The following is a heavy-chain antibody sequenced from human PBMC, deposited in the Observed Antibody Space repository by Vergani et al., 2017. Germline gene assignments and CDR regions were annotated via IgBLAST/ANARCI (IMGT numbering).Heavy chain of an antibody. CDR3: ARLRHYYGGGTYITKNWFDP. V-gene: IGHV1-2*02. CDR2: INPNNGGT. CDR1: GYSFTGYY. D-gene: IGHD3-10*01. J-gene: IGHJ5*02. Sequence: QEELVQSGAEVKKPGASVRVSCKASGYSFTGYYLHWVRQAPGQGLEWMEYINPNNGGTKYAQNFKGRVTMTTDTSITTGYMELRRLRSDDTAFYYCARLRHYYGGGTYITKNWFDPWGQGTLITVSS.